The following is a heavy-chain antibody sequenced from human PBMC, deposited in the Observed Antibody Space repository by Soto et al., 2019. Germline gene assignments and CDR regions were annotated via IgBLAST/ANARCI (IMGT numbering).Heavy chain of an antibody. CDR3: ARASRLGYCSSSSCYDALDI. J-gene: IGHJ3*02. V-gene: IGHV1-69*02. Sequence: QVQLVQSGAEVKKPGSSVKVSCKASGGTFSSYTISWVRQAPGQGLEWMGRIIPILGLANYAQRFQGRVTINADKSTSTAYMERSSLRSEDTAVYYCARASRLGYCSSSSCYDALDIWGQGTMVTVSS. CDR1: GGTFSSYT. D-gene: IGHD2-2*01. CDR2: IIPILGLA.